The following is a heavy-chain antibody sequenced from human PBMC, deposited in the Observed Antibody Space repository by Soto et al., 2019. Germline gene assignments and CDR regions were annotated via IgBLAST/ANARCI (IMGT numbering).Heavy chain of an antibody. CDR1: GGTFSSYA. D-gene: IGHD4-4*01. J-gene: IGHJ6*02. CDR2: IIPIFGTA. V-gene: IGHV1-69*01. CDR3: ARDRRYSNSYGMDV. Sequence: QVQLVQSGAEVKKPGSSVKVSCKASGGTFSSYAISWVRQAPGQGLEWMGGIIPIFGTANYAQQFQGRVTITADESTSTAYMELSSLRSEDTAVYYCARDRRYSNSYGMDVWGQGTTVTVSS.